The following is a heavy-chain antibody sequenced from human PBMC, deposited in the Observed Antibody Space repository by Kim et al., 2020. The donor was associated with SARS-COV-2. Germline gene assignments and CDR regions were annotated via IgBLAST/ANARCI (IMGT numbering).Heavy chain of an antibody. J-gene: IGHJ4*02. CDR3: TRDPFRRSSSWGDY. Sequence: GGSLRLSCTASGFTFGDYAMSWFRQAPGKGLEWVGFIRSKAYGGTTEYAASVKGRFTISRDDSKSIAYLQMNSLKTEDTAVYYCTRDPFRRSSSWGDYWGQGTLVTVSS. CDR2: IRSKAYGGTT. CDR1: GFTFGDYA. V-gene: IGHV3-49*03. D-gene: IGHD6-13*01.